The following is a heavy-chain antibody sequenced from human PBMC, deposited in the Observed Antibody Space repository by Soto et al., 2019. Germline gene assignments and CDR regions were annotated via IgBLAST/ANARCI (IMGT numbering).Heavy chain of an antibody. CDR1: GDSFSNYY. Sequence: SETLSLTCTVSGDSFSNYYCNWVRKSAGKGLEWIGRIYPTGSTTYNPSLKSRVTISVDTSKNQFSLNLSSLTTADTAVYFCARGGNRYSTTSSGVGGFDYWGQGTLVTVSS. J-gene: IGHJ4*02. D-gene: IGHD2-2*01. V-gene: IGHV4-4*07. CDR3: ARGGNRYSTTSSGVGGFDY. CDR2: IYPTGST.